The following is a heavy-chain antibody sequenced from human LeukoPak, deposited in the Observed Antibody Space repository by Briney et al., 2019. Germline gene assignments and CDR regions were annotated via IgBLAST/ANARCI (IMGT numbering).Heavy chain of an antibody. CDR3: ARVVVVPAAMAPMVDY. CDR2: ISGSGGST. D-gene: IGHD2-2*01. J-gene: IGHJ4*02. CDR1: GFTFSSYA. Sequence: PGGSLRLSCAASGFTFSSYAMSWVRQAPGKGLEWVSAISGSGGSTYYADSVKRRFTISRDNSKNTLYLQMNSLRAEDTAVYYCARVVVVPAAMAPMVDYWDQGTLVTVSS. V-gene: IGHV3-23*01.